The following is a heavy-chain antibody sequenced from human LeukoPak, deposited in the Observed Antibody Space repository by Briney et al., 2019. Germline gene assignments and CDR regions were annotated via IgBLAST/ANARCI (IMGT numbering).Heavy chain of an antibody. D-gene: IGHD5-12*01. CDR3: ARVGEGYSGYDQFDY. J-gene: IGHJ4*02. Sequence: PGGSLRLSCAASGFTFSSYWMSWVRQAPGKGLEWVANIKQDGSEKYYVDSVKGRFTISRDNAKNSLYLQMNSLRAEDTAVYYCARVGEGYSGYDQFDYWGQGTLVTVSS. V-gene: IGHV3-7*03. CDR1: GFTFSSYW. CDR2: IKQDGSEK.